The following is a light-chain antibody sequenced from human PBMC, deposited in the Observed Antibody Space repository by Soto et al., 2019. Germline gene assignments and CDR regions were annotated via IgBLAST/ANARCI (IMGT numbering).Light chain of an antibody. CDR1: QSIGGY. CDR2: NAA. Sequence: DIQMTQSPSSLSASVGDRVTIACRASQSIGGYLNWYQQKPGKAPKLLIFNAASLQSGVPSRFSGSGSGTDFTLTISSLQTEDFATYYCQQSYTIPITFGGGTKVE. V-gene: IGKV1-39*01. CDR3: QQSYTIPIT. J-gene: IGKJ4*01.